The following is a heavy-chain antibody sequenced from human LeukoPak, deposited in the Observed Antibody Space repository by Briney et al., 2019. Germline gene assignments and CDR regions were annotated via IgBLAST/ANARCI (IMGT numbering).Heavy chain of an antibody. J-gene: IGHJ4*02. CDR1: GGSFSGYY. V-gene: IGHV4-34*01. CDR3: ARRVRRWFGELSPLD. D-gene: IGHD3-10*01. CDR2: INHSGST. Sequence: KPSETLSLTCAVYGGSFSGYYWSWIRQPPGKGLEWIGEINHSGSTNYNPSLKSRVTISVDTSKNQFSLKLSSVTAADTAVYYCARRVRRWFGELSPLDWGQGTLVTVSS.